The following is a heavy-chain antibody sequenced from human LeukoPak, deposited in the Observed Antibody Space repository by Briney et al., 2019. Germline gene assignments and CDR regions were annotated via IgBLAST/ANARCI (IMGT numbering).Heavy chain of an antibody. D-gene: IGHD3-3*01. CDR3: ARAYDFWSGYYDWYCFDY. CDR1: GYTFTTYA. CDR2: INPGNGDT. J-gene: IGHJ4*02. Sequence: ASVKVSCKASGYTFTTYAIHWVRQAPGQRLEWMGWINPGNGDTRYSQYFQGRVTITRDTSATTAYMELSSLRSEDMAVYYCARAYDFWSGYYDWYCFDYWGQGTLVTVSS. V-gene: IGHV1-3*03.